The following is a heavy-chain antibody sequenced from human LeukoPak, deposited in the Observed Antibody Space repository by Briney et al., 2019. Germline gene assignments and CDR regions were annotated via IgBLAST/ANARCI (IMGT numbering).Heavy chain of an antibody. V-gene: IGHV3-48*01. CDR1: GLTISSYS. J-gene: IGHJ4*02. CDR3: ARALWFGETFPAY. CDR2: ISSSSSTI. D-gene: IGHD3-10*01. Sequence: GGSLRLSCAASGLTISSYSMNWVRQAPGKGLQWVSYISSSSSTIYYADSVKGRFTISRDNAKNTLYLQMNSLRAEDTAVYYCARALWFGETFPAYWGQGTLVTVSS.